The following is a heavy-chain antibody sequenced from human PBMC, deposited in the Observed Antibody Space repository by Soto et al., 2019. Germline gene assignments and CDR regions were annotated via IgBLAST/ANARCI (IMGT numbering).Heavy chain of an antibody. CDR1: GYSFSRYW. J-gene: IGHJ6*02. CDR2: IYPGDSDI. Sequence: GESLKISCKGSGYSFSRYWIGWVRQMPGKGLEWMGIIYPGDSDIRYSPSFQGQVTISADTSISTAYLQWSSLKASDTAIYYCARRRGSGSDYYYNYGMGVWGRGTTVTVAS. D-gene: IGHD1-26*01. CDR3: ARRRGSGSDYYYNYGMGV. V-gene: IGHV5-51*01.